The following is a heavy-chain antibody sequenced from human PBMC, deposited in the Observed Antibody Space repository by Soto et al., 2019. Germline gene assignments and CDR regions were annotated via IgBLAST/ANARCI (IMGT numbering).Heavy chain of an antibody. CDR3: AKVSAHYDFWSGYNPPGAFDI. V-gene: IGHV3-23*01. J-gene: IGHJ3*02. D-gene: IGHD3-3*01. CDR2: ISGSGGST. CDR1: GFTFSSSA. Sequence: EVQLLESGGGLVQPGGSLRLSCAASGFTFSSSAMSWVRQAPGKGLEWVSAISGSGGSTYYADSVKGRFTISRDNSKNTLYLQMNSLRAEDTAVYYCAKVSAHYDFWSGYNPPGAFDIWGQGTMVTVSS.